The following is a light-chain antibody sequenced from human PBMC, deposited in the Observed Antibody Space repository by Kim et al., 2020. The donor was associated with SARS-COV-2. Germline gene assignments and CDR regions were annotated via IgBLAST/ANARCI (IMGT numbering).Light chain of an antibody. CDR3: SSYTSSSTSLYF. V-gene: IGLV2-18*02. CDR2: EVS. CDR1: SSDVGSYNR. Sequence: QSALTQPPSVSGSPGQSVTISFTGTSSDVGSYNRVSWYQQPPGTAPKLMIYEVSNRPSGVPDRFSGSKSGNTASLTISGLQAEDEADYYCSSYTSSSTSLYFFGTGTKVTVL. J-gene: IGLJ1*01.